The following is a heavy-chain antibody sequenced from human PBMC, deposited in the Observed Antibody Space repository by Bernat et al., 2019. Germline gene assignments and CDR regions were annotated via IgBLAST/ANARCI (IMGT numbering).Heavy chain of an antibody. D-gene: IGHD2-15*01. CDR3: ARQGGYCSGGSCYSGHLSYYYGMDV. J-gene: IGHJ6*02. V-gene: IGHV3-7*03. CDR2: IKQDGSEK. Sequence: EVQLVESGGGLVQPGGSLRLSCAASGFTFSSYWMSWVRQAPGKGLEWVANIKQDGSEKYYVDSVKGRFTISRDNAKNSLYLQMNSLRAEDTAVYYCARQGGYCSGGSCYSGHLSYYYGMDVWGQGTTVTVSS. CDR1: GFTFSSYW.